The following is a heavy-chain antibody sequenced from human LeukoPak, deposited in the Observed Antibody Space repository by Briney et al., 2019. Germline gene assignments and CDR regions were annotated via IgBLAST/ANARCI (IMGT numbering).Heavy chain of an antibody. D-gene: IGHD6-13*01. CDR3: ARHVNSSSWYYFDY. CDR2: IYYSGST. Sequence: PSETLSLTCTVSGGSISSYYWSWIRQPPGKGLEWIGYIYYSGSTNYNPSLKSRVTISVDTSKNQFSLKLSSVTAAGTAVYYCARHVNSSSWYYFDYWGQGTLVTVSS. CDR1: GGSISSYY. V-gene: IGHV4-59*08. J-gene: IGHJ4*02.